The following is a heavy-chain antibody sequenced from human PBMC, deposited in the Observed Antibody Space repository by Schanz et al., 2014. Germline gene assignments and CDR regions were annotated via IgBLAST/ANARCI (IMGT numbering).Heavy chain of an antibody. CDR2: ISYHGSER. D-gene: IGHD3-16*01. J-gene: IGHJ3*02. CDR3: ARSYHDDDDYTRALDM. Sequence: QVQLVESGGGVVQPGRSLRLSCAGSGFSFSDYGMHWVRQAPGRGLEWVAVISYHGSERYYADSVKGRFTISRDNAQNSLFLQMNSLRVEDTAVYYCARSYHDDDDYTRALDMWGQGTMVTVSS. CDR1: GFSFSDYG. V-gene: IGHV3-30*03.